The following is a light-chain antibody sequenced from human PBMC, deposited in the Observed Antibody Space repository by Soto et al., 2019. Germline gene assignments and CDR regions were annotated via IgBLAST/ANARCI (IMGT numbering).Light chain of an antibody. CDR2: KAS. Sequence: DIQMTQSPSTLSGSVGDRVTIXXRASQTISSWLAWYQQKPGKAPKVXIYKASTLKSGVPSRFSGSGSGTEFTLTISSLQPDDFATYYCQHYNSYSEAFGQGTKVEIK. V-gene: IGKV1-5*03. J-gene: IGKJ1*01. CDR3: QHYNSYSEA. CDR1: QTISSW.